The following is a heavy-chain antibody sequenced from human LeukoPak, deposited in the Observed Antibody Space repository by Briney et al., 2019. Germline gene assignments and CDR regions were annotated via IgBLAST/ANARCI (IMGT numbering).Heavy chain of an antibody. CDR1: GFSLITSGVG. D-gene: IGHD3-3*01. CDR3: AHTAIFGMLIAFDY. Sequence: SGPTLVKPTQTLTLTCTFSGFSLITSGVGVGWIRQPPGKALEWLADIYWNDDKRYSPSLKSRLTITKDTSKNQVVLTMTNMDSEGTATYYCAHTAIFGMLIAFDYWGQGTLVTVSS. J-gene: IGHJ4*02. CDR2: IYWNDDK. V-gene: IGHV2-5*01.